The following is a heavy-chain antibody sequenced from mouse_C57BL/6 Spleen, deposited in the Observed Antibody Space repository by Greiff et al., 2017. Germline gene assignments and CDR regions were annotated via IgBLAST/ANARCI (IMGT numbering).Heavy chain of an antibody. Sequence: VQLQQSGAELVRPGASVTLSCKASGYTFTDYEMHWVKQTPVHGLEWIGAIDPETGGTAYNQKFKGKATLTVDTSSSTAYMQLSSLTSEDSAVYYCASPNDYGDYWGQGTTLTVSS. J-gene: IGHJ2*01. D-gene: IGHD2-4*01. CDR1: GYTFTDYE. CDR2: IDPETGGT. V-gene: IGHV1-15*01. CDR3: ASPNDYGDY.